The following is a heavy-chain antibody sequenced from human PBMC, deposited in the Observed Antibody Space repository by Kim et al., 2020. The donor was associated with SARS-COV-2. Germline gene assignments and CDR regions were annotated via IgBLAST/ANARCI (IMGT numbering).Heavy chain of an antibody. CDR3: AKDAWSGESRGFYYYYGMDV. D-gene: IGHD3-10*01. Sequence: GGSLRLSCAASGFTFSSYGMHWVRQAPGKGLEWVAVISYDGINKYYADSVKGRFTISRDNSKNTLYLQMKSLRAEDTAVYYCAKDAWSGESRGFYYYYGMDVWGQGTTVTVSS. J-gene: IGHJ6*02. CDR1: GFTFSSYG. V-gene: IGHV3-30*18. CDR2: ISYDGINK.